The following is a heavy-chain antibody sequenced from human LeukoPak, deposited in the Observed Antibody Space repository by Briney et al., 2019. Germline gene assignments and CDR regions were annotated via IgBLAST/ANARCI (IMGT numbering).Heavy chain of an antibody. V-gene: IGHV3-23*01. J-gene: IGHJ4*02. CDR3: AKSHHVTAIDY. CDR1: GFTFSSYA. Sequence: GGSLRLSCAASGFTFSSYAMSWVRQTPVKGLEWVSVISGSGGSTYYADSVKGRFTISRDNSKNTLYLQMNSLRAEDTAVYYCAKSHHVTAIDYWGQGTLVTVSS. D-gene: IGHD2-21*02. CDR2: ISGSGGST.